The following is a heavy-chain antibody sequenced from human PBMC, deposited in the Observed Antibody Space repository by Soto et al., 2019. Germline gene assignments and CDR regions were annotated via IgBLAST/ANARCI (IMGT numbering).Heavy chain of an antibody. Sequence: QVQLVQSGAEVKKPGASVKVSCKASGYNFISYSISWVRQAPGQGLEWMGRITAYNGNANYAQKFQGRVTMTTDTSTNTAYMELRSLRSDDTAVFYCVRDDQFPRYDFWSAGSGAYLGMDVWGQGTTVTVT. D-gene: IGHD3-3*01. CDR3: VRDDQFPRYDFWSAGSGAYLGMDV. CDR1: GYNFISYS. J-gene: IGHJ6*02. CDR2: ITAYNGNA. V-gene: IGHV1-18*01.